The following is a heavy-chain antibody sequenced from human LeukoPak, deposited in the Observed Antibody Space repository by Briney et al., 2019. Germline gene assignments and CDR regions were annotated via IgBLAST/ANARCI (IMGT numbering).Heavy chain of an antibody. Sequence: GGSLRLSCAASGFTFSSYAMSWVRQAPGKGLEWVSIISSSGSSTNYADSVKGRFTISRDNSKNTLYLQMNSLRAEDTAIYYCAKNRATQWLLSLAFDYGGQGTLVTVPS. V-gene: IGHV3-23*01. CDR2: ISSSGSST. CDR1: GFTFSSYA. J-gene: IGHJ4*02. D-gene: IGHD6-19*01. CDR3: AKNRATQWLLSLAFDY.